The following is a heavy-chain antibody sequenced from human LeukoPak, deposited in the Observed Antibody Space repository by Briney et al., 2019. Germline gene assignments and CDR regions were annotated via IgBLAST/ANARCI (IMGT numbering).Heavy chain of an antibody. CDR1: GGTFSSYA. CDR2: ISAYNGNT. Sequence: ASVKVSCKASGGTFSSYAISWVRQAPGQGLEWMGWISAYNGNTNYAQKLQGRVTMTTDTSTSTAYMELRSLRSDDTAVYYCARDPYCGSTSCYLYYYYYYAMDVWGQGTTVTVSS. CDR3: ARDPYCGSTSCYLYYYYYYAMDV. V-gene: IGHV1-18*01. J-gene: IGHJ6*02. D-gene: IGHD2-2*01.